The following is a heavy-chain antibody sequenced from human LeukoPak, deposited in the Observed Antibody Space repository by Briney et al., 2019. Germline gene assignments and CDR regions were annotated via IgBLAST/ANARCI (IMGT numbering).Heavy chain of an antibody. Sequence: SETLSLTCTVSGGSISSYYWSWIRQPPGKGLEWIGYIYYSGSTNYNPSLKSRVTISVDTSKNQFSLKLSSVTAADTAVYYCARVSRRYCDSSGSRYGAFDIWGQGTMVTVSS. CDR1: GGSISSYY. J-gene: IGHJ3*02. D-gene: IGHD3-22*01. CDR3: ARVSRRYCDSSGSRYGAFDI. CDR2: IYYSGST. V-gene: IGHV4-59*01.